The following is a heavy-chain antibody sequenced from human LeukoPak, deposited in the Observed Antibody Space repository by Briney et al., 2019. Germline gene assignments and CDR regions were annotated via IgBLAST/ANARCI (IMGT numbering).Heavy chain of an antibody. V-gene: IGHV3-48*01. CDR3: VRVKGSYFDY. J-gene: IGHJ4*02. D-gene: IGHD2-15*01. CDR1: GFPLSSHS. CDR2: ISSSGSAI. Sequence: GGSLRLSCAASGFPLSSHSINWVRQAPGKGLEWVSYISSSGSAIYYVDSVKGRFTVSRDNAKNSLFLQMNSPRAEDTAVYYCVRVKGSYFDYWGQGALVTVSS.